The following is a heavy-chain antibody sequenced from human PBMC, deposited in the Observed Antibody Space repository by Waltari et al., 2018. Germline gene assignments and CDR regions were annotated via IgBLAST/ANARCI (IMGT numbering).Heavy chain of an antibody. CDR1: GGSISSSSYY. Sequence: QLQLQESGPGLVKPSETLSLTCTVSGGSISSSSYYWGWIRQPPGKGLEWIGSIYYSGSTYYNPSLKRRVTISVDTSKNQFSLKLSSVTAADTAVYYCARPIPSSIAARPGGWFDPWGQGTLVTVSS. V-gene: IGHV4-39*01. J-gene: IGHJ5*02. CDR3: ARPIPSSIAARPGGWFDP. D-gene: IGHD6-6*01. CDR2: IYYSGST.